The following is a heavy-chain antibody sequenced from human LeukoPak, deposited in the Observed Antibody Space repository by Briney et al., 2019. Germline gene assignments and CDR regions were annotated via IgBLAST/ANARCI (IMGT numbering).Heavy chain of an antibody. CDR3: AREGPSLANYGGQNDAFDI. J-gene: IGHJ3*02. CDR2: INPNSGGT. V-gene: IGHV1-2*06. CDR1: GYTFTGYY. Sequence: GASVKVSCKASGYTFTGYYMHWVRQAPGQGLEWMGRINPNSGGTNYAQKFQGRVTMTRDTSISTAYMELSRLRSDDTAVYYCAREGPSLANYGGQNDAFDIWGQGTMVTVSS. D-gene: IGHD1-7*01.